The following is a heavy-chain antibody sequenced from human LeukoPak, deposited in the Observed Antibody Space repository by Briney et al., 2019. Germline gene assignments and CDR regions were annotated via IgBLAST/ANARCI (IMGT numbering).Heavy chain of an antibody. J-gene: IGHJ6*04. Sequence: SETLSLTCSVSGDSVSRSDSYWSWIRQPAGKGLEWIGRIYTSGSTNYNPSLKSRVTISVDTSKNQFSLKLSSVTAADTAVYYCARDDRYGDFHLVWGKGTTVTVSS. CDR1: GDSVSRSDSY. CDR2: IYTSGST. CDR3: ARDDRYGDFHLV. D-gene: IGHD4-17*01. V-gene: IGHV4-61*02.